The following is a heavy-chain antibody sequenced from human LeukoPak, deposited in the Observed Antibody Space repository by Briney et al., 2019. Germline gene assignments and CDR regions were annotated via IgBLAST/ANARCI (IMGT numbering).Heavy chain of an antibody. CDR2: IYHSGST. CDR3: ARGSSYYDILTGYYELDYFDY. J-gene: IGHJ4*02. D-gene: IGHD3-9*01. V-gene: IGHV4-59*12. CDR1: GGSISSYY. Sequence: PSETLSLTCTVSGGSISSYYWNWIRQPPGKGLEWIGYIYHSGSTYYNPSLKSRVTISVDRSKNQFSLKLSSVTAADTAVYYCARGSSYYDILTGYYELDYFDYWGQGTLVTVSS.